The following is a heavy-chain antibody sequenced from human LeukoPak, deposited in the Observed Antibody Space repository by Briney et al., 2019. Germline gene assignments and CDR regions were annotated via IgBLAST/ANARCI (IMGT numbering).Heavy chain of an antibody. CDR3: ARTHSSSWYRDDAFDI. Sequence: SVTVSCKASGGTFSSYAISWVRQAPGQGLEWMGRIIPILGIANYAQKFQGRVTITADKSTSTAYMELSSLRSEDTAVYYCARTHSSSWYRDDAFDIWGQGTMVTVSS. D-gene: IGHD6-13*01. CDR1: GGTFSSYA. CDR2: IIPILGIA. J-gene: IGHJ3*02. V-gene: IGHV1-69*04.